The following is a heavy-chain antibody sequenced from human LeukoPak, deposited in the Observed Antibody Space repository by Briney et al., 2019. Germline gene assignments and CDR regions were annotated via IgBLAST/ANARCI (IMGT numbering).Heavy chain of an antibody. Sequence: SETLSLTCAVYGGSFSGYYWSWIRQPPGKGLEWIGEINHSGSTNYIPSLKSRVTISVDTSKNQFSLKLSSVTAADTAVYYCARDSSGYYSPGDAFDIWGQGTMVTVSS. CDR2: INHSGST. CDR1: GGSFSGYY. J-gene: IGHJ3*02. CDR3: ARDSSGYYSPGDAFDI. V-gene: IGHV4-34*01. D-gene: IGHD3-22*01.